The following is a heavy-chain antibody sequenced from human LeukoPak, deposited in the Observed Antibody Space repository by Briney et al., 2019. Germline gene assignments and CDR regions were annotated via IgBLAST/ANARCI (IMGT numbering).Heavy chain of an antibody. J-gene: IGHJ3*02. Sequence: SETLSLTCTVSGGSISSYYWSWIRQPPGKGLEWIGYIYYSGSTNYNPSLKGRVTISVDTSKNQFSLKLSSVTAADTAVYYCARHVKLLTDAFDIWGQGTMVTVSS. V-gene: IGHV4-59*08. D-gene: IGHD2-15*01. CDR1: GGSISSYY. CDR3: ARHVKLLTDAFDI. CDR2: IYYSGST.